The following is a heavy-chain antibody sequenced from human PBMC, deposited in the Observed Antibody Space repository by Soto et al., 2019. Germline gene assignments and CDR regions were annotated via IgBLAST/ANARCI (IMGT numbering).Heavy chain of an antibody. CDR1: GGSISSGDYY. V-gene: IGHV4-30-4*01. D-gene: IGHD5-18*01. Sequence: SETLSLTCTVSGGSISSGDYYWSWIRQPPGKGLEWIGYIYYSGSTYYNPSLKSRVTISVDTSKNQFSLKLSSVTAADTAVYYCARGRGYSYGRYYFDYWGQGTLVTVSS. J-gene: IGHJ4*02. CDR2: IYYSGST. CDR3: ARGRGYSYGRYYFDY.